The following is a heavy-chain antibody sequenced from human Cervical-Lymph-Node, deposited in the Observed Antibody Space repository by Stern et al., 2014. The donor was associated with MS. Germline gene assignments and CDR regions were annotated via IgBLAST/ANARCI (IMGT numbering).Heavy chain of an antibody. Sequence: VQLVESGGAVVQPGRSLRLSCAASGFTFSSYGMHWVRQDPGKGLEWGTVISYDGNHKYYAASVKGRFTISRDNSKNTLHLQMNSVTPDDTAIYYCARDYEDTSMLFDHWGQGTLVTVSS. V-gene: IGHV3-30*03. CDR2: ISYDGNHK. CDR3: ARDYEDTSMLFDH. D-gene: IGHD2-8*01. CDR1: GFTFSSYG. J-gene: IGHJ4*02.